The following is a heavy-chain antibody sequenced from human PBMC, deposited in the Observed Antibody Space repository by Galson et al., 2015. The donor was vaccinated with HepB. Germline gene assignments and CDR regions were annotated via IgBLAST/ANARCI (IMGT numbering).Heavy chain of an antibody. CDR3: ARGGYDYVWYFDL. V-gene: IGHV3-53*01. J-gene: IGHJ2*01. D-gene: IGHD5-12*01. Sequence: MSWVRQAPGKGLEWVSVIYSGGNTYHADSVKGRFTLSRDNSKNTLYLQMNSLRAEDTAIYYCARGGYDYVWYFDLWGRGTLVTVSS. CDR2: IYSGGNT.